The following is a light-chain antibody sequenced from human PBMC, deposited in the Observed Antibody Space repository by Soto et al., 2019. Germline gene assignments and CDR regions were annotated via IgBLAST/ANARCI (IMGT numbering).Light chain of an antibody. V-gene: IGKV3-15*01. CDR2: GAS. CDR1: QSVSSN. Sequence: EIVMTQSPATLSVSPGERATLSCRASQSVSSNLAWYQQKPGQAPRLLIYGASTRATGIPARFSGSGSGTEITLTISSLQSEDFAVYYCQQYNNWSRGYTFGQGTKLEIK. J-gene: IGKJ2*01. CDR3: QQYNNWSRGYT.